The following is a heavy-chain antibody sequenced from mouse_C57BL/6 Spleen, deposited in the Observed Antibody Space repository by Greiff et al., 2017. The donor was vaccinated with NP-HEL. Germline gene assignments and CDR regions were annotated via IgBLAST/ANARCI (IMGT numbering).Heavy chain of an antibody. V-gene: IGHV1-82*01. CDR1: GYAFSSSW. CDR3: ARGRYPDY. J-gene: IGHJ2*01. Sequence: QVQLQQSGPELVKPGASVKISCKASGYAFSSSWMNWVKQRPGKGLEWIGRIYPGDGDTNYNGTFKGKATRTADKASITAYMQLSSLTSEDSAVYFCARGRYPDYWGQGTTLTVSS. CDR2: IYPGDGDT. D-gene: IGHD1-1*01.